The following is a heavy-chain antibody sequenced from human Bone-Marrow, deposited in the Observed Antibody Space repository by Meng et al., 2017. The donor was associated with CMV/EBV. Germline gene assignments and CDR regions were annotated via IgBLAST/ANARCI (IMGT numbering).Heavy chain of an antibody. CDR2: IKEDGSEK. J-gene: IGHJ4*02. CDR1: GFTFSSYW. D-gene: IGHD3-22*01. V-gene: IGHV3-7*01. Sequence: GESLKISCAASGFTFSSYWMSWVRQAPGKGLEWVANIKEDGSEKYYVDSVKGRFIISRDNAKNSLYLQMNSLRAEDTAVYYCARENYYDSSGYWDYWGQGTLVTVSS. CDR3: ARENYYDSSGYWDY.